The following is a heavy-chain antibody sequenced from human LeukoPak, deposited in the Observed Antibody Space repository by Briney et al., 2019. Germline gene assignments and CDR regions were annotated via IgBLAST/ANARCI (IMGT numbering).Heavy chain of an antibody. Sequence: GASVKVSCKASGYTFTGYYMHWVRQAPGQGLEWMGWINPNSGGTNYAQKYQGRVTMTRDTSISTSYMELSRLRSDDTAVYCCARLGNWKGGGYWGQGTLVTVSS. CDR2: INPNSGGT. CDR3: ARLGNWKGGGY. J-gene: IGHJ4*02. V-gene: IGHV1-2*02. CDR1: GYTFTGYY. D-gene: IGHD1-1*01.